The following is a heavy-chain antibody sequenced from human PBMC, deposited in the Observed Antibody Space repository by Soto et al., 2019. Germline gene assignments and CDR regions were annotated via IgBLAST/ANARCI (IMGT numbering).Heavy chain of an antibody. CDR1: GFTVSSYW. CDR2: IKQDGSEK. J-gene: IGHJ4*02. V-gene: IGHV3-7*03. Sequence: GGSLRLSCAASGFTVSSYWMSWVRQATGKGLEWVANIKQDGSEKYYVDSVKGRFTISRDNAKNSLYLQMNSLRAEDTAVYYCARDREVSGGSCFDYWGQGTLVTVSS. CDR3: ARDREVSGGSCFDY. D-gene: IGHD2-15*01.